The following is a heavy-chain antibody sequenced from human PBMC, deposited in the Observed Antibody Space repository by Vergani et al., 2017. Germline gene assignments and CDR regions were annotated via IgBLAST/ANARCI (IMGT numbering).Heavy chain of an antibody. J-gene: IGHJ6*03. D-gene: IGHD4-17*01. CDR3: ARTYGDYVGDYYYYYMDV. Sequence: EVQLVESGGGLVQPGRSLRLSCAASGFTFDDYAMHWVRQAPGKGLEWVSGISWNSGSIGYADSVKGRFTISRDNAKNSLYLQMNSLRAEDTALYYCARTYGDYVGDYYYYYMDVWGKGP. V-gene: IGHV3-9*01. CDR2: ISWNSGSI. CDR1: GFTFDDYA.